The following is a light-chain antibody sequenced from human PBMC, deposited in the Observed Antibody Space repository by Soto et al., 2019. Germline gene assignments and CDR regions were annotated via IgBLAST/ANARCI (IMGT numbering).Light chain of an antibody. CDR1: QGSSSH. CDR2: TAS. V-gene: IGKV1-8*01. CDR3: QQYFSYPLT. Sequence: AIRMTQSPSSFSASTGDRVTITCRASQGSSSHLAWYQVKPGKAPRLLIYTASYLESGVPSRFSGSGSGTDFTLTISFLQSEDFAVYYCQQYFSYPLTFGGGTKVEIK. J-gene: IGKJ4*01.